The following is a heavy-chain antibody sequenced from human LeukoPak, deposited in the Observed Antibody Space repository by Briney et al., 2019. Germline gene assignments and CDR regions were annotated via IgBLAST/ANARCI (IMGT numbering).Heavy chain of an antibody. CDR1: GYTFTSYG. J-gene: IGHJ4*02. V-gene: IGHV1-18*01. CDR2: ISAYNGNT. D-gene: IGHD6-13*01. CDR3: ARGRISDSSSWDLSYYFDY. Sequence: ASVKVSCKASGYTFTSYGISWVRQAPGQGLEWMGWISAYNGNTNYAQKLQGRVTMTTDTSTSTAYMELRSLRSDDTAVYYCARGRISDSSSWDLSYYFDYWGQGTLVTVSS.